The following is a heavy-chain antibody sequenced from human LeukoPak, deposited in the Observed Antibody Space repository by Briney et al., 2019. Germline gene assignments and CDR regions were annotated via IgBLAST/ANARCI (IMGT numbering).Heavy chain of an antibody. J-gene: IGHJ4*02. V-gene: IGHV1-69*13. CDR1: GGTFSSYA. Sequence: SVKVFCKAPGGTFSSYAISWVRQAPGQGLEWMGGIIPIFGTANYAQKFQGRVTITADESTSTAYIELSSLRSEDTAVYYCATGMYSSGWYGDYWGQGTLVTVSS. CDR2: IIPIFGTA. CDR3: ATGMYSSGWYGDY. D-gene: IGHD6-19*01.